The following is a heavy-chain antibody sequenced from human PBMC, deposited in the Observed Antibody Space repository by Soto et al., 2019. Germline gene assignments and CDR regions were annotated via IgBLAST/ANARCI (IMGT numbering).Heavy chain of an antibody. V-gene: IGHV1-18*04. Sequence: ASVKVSCKASGYTFTSYGISWVRQAPGQGLEWMGWISAYSGNTNYAQKLQGRVTMTTDTSTSTAYMELRSLRSDDTAVYYCARVGCSSTSCYRFDYWGQGTLVTVSS. CDR1: GYTFTSYG. CDR2: ISAYSGNT. CDR3: ARVGCSSTSCYRFDY. D-gene: IGHD2-2*01. J-gene: IGHJ4*02.